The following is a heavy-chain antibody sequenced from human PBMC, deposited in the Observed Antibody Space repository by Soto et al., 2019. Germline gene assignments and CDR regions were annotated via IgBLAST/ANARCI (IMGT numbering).Heavy chain of an antibody. V-gene: IGHV4-30-4*01. J-gene: IGHJ6*02. CDR1: GGSISNGDYY. D-gene: IGHD2-8*01. Sequence: SETLSLTCTICGGSISNGDYYWSWIRQSPGKGLEWIGYIYYSGSTYYNPSLKSRVTMFVDTSNNQFSLKLTSVTVADTAVYYCAREPVPDHVYYGLDVWGQGTTVTVSS. CDR3: AREPVPDHVYYGLDV. CDR2: IYYSGST.